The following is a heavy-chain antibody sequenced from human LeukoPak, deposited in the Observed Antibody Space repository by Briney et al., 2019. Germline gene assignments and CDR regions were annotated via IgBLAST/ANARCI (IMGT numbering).Heavy chain of an antibody. V-gene: IGHV3-23*01. J-gene: IGHJ4*02. CDR1: GFTFSSHA. D-gene: IGHD3-22*01. CDR2: ISGSGYGT. CDR3: AKDQCGYDKPADC. Sequence: PGGSLRLSCAASGFTFSSHAMSWVRQAPGKGLEWVSGISGSGYGTYYADSVKGRFTISRDNSQNTLYLQMNSLRAEDTAVYYCAKDQCGYDKPADCWGQGTLVTVSS.